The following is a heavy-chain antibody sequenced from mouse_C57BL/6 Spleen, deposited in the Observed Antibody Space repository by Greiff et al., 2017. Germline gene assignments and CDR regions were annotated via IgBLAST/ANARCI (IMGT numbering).Heavy chain of an antibody. V-gene: IGHV1-59*01. CDR1: GYTFTSYW. J-gene: IGHJ1*03. CDR3: ARRYGSSPWYFDV. Sequence: QVQLKQSGAELVRPGTSVKLSCKASGYTFTSYWMHWVKQRPGQGLEWIGVIDPSDSYTNYNQKFKGKATLTVDTSSSTAYMQLSSLTSEDSAVYYCARRYGSSPWYFDVWGTGTTVTVSS. D-gene: IGHD1-1*01. CDR2: IDPSDSYT.